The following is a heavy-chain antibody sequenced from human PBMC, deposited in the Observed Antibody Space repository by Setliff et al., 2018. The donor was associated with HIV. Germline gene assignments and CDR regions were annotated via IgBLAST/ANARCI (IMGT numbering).Heavy chain of an antibody. V-gene: IGHV3-21*01. J-gene: IGHJ4*02. D-gene: IGHD5-12*01. CDR3: AGENVDIVATTKAIDF. Sequence: AGGSLRLSCVASGFTFSNAWMSWVRQAPGKGLEWVSSITYSGSHKFYADSLKGRFTISRDNAEKSLYLQMNSLRAEDTAVYYCAGENVDIVATTKAIDFWGQGTLVTVSS. CDR2: ITYSGSHK. CDR1: GFTFSNAW.